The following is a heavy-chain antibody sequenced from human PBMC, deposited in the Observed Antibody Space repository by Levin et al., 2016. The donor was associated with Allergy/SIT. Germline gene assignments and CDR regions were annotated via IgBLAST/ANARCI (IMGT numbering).Heavy chain of an antibody. V-gene: IGHV1-18*01. CDR3: ARDLDGYNERVSNY. Sequence: ASVKVSCKASGGTFSSYTISWVRQAPGQGLEWMGWISAYNGNTNYAQKLQGRVTMTTDTSTSTAYMELRSLRSDDTAVYYCARDLDGYNERVSNYWGQGTLVTVSS. D-gene: IGHD5-24*01. CDR1: GGTFSSYT. CDR2: ISAYNGNT. J-gene: IGHJ4*02.